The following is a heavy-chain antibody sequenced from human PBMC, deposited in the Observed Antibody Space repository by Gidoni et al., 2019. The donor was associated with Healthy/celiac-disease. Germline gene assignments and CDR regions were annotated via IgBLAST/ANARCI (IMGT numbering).Heavy chain of an antibody. CDR1: GSPFSSYG. CDR3: ARDAHSSGYYSDY. D-gene: IGHD3-22*01. CDR2: IWYDGSNK. Sequence: QVQLVESGGGVVQPGRSLRLSCAASGSPFSSYGMHWVRQAPGKGLEWVAVIWYDGSNKYYADSVKGRFTISRDNSKNTLYLQMNSLRAEDTAVYYCARDAHSSGYYSDYWGQGTLVTVSS. J-gene: IGHJ4*02. V-gene: IGHV3-33*08.